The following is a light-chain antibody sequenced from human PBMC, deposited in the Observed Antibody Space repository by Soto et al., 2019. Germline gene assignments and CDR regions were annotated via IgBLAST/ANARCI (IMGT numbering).Light chain of an antibody. CDR2: EVT. CDR3: SSYTNINTRACV. J-gene: IGLJ1*01. CDR1: MRDVGAYNL. V-gene: IGLV2-14*01. Sequence: QSALTQPASVSGSPGQSITISCAGTMRDVGAYNLVSWYQQHPGRAPQLIIYEVTDRPSGVSNRFSGSKSGNTASLTISGLQAEDEAEYYCSSYTNINTRACVFGTGTKLTVL.